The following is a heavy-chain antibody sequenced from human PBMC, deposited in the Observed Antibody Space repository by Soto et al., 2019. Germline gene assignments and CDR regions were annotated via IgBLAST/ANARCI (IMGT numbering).Heavy chain of an antibody. CDR1: GFPFSSYG. CDR3: VKVVAGTVPSY. V-gene: IGHV3-23*01. D-gene: IGHD6-19*01. CDR2: ISGSDGTT. J-gene: IGHJ4*02. Sequence: GGSLRLSCAASGFPFSSYGMNWVRQAPGKGLEWVSAISGSDGTTHYADSVRGRFTISRDNSKNTLYLQMSSLRAEDTAVYYCVKVVAGTVPSYWGQGTLVTVSS.